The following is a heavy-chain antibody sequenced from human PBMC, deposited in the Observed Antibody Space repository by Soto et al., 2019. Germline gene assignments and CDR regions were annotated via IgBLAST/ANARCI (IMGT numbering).Heavy chain of an antibody. CDR2: IYHSGST. D-gene: IGHD1-26*01. J-gene: IGHJ4*02. CDR1: GGSISNSNW. Sequence: PSETLSLTCAVSGGSISNSNWWSWVRQPPGKGLEWIGEIYHSGSTNYNPSLKSRVTISVDKSKNQFSLKLSSVTAADTAVYYCARSEVASGSPFDYWGQGTLVTVSS. V-gene: IGHV4-4*02. CDR3: ARSEVASGSPFDY.